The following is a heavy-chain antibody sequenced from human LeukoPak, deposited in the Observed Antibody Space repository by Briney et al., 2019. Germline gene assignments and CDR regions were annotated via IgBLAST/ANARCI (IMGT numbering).Heavy chain of an antibody. J-gene: IGHJ4*02. CDR3: AKEPLTTVTPDY. CDR1: GFTFSTYA. V-gene: IGHV3-23*01. CDR2: ICGRGGGT. Sequence: PGGSLRLSCAASGFTFSTYAMSWVRQAPEKGLEWVSAICGRGGGTYYPDSVKGRFTISRDNSKNTLYLHMNSLRAEDTAVYYCAKEPLTTVTPDYWGQGTLVTVSS. D-gene: IGHD4-17*01.